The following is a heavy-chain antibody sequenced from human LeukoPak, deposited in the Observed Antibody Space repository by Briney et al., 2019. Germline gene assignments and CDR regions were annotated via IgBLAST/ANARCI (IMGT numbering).Heavy chain of an antibody. Sequence: ASVKVSCKXSGYTFTSYGISWVRQAPRQGLEWMGWISAYNGNTNYAQKLQGRVTMTTDTSTSTAYMELRSLRSDDTAVYYCASHQCGYSRGYYFDYWGQGTLVTVSS. CDR1: GYTFTSYG. V-gene: IGHV1-18*01. J-gene: IGHJ4*02. CDR3: ASHQCGYSRGYYFDY. D-gene: IGHD5-18*01. CDR2: ISAYNGNT.